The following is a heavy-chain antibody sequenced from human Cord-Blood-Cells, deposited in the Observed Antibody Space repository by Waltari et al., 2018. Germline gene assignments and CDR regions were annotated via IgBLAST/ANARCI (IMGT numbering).Heavy chain of an antibody. J-gene: IGHJ5*02. CDR1: GGSFSGYY. Sequence: QVQLQQWGAGLLKPSETLSLTCAVYGGSFSGYYWSWIRQPPGKGLEWIGEINHSGSTNDNPSLKSRVTISVDSSEDQFTLKLSAVTAAGTAVYYCARVDCSSTSCYKNWFDPWGQGTLVTVSS. CDR3: ARVDCSSTSCYKNWFDP. D-gene: IGHD2-2*02. CDR2: INHSGST. V-gene: IGHV4-34*01.